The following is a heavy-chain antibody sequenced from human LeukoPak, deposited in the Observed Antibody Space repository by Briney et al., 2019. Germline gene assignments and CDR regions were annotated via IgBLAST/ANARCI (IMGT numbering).Heavy chain of an antibody. J-gene: IGHJ5*02. Sequence: SVKVSCKASGGTFRSYAISWVRQAPGQGLEWLGGVISIAPTANYAQKFQDRVAMNMDEYTTTAFMELRSLRSDDTAVYYCARGRVSGTTLVTWFDTWGQGTLVTVSS. CDR3: ARGRVSGTTLVTWFDT. V-gene: IGHV1-69*05. CDR1: GGTFRSYA. CDR2: VISIAPTA. D-gene: IGHD5-18*01.